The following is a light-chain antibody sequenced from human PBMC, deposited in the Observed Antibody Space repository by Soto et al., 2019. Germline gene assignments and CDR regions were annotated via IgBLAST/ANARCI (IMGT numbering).Light chain of an antibody. V-gene: IGKV3-20*01. Sequence: EIVLTQSPGTLSLSPGERATLSCRASQSVSNNYLAWYQQKPGQAPRLLIYGASNRATGIPDRFSGRGSGTDFTLTISRLEPEDFAVYYCQQSGSSGTFGQGTKVEIK. J-gene: IGKJ1*01. CDR1: QSVSNNY. CDR2: GAS. CDR3: QQSGSSGT.